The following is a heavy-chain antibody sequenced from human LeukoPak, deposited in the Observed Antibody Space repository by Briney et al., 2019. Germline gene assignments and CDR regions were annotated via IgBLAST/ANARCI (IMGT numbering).Heavy chain of an antibody. CDR2: ITTSDGNT. CDR1: GFSFSSYT. V-gene: IGHV3-23*01. D-gene: IGHD7-27*01. Sequence: GGSLRLSCAASGFSFSSYTMSWVRQAPGKGLEWVSTITTSDGNTYYADSVKGRFTVSRDNSKNTLFLQMNSLRAEDTAVYYCAKDGGLWVSAHWGDSWGRGTLVTVSS. CDR3: AKDGGLWVSAHWGDS. J-gene: IGHJ4*02.